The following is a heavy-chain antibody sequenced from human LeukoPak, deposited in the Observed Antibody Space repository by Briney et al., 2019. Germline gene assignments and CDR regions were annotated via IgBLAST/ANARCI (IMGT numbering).Heavy chain of an antibody. CDR2: IYHSGRT. CDR3: ARRRYYDSTGYFE. D-gene: IGHD3-22*01. CDR1: GDYISSSSYY. J-gene: IGHJ1*01. V-gene: IGHV4-39*01. Sequence: SETLSLTCAVSGDYISSSSYYWGWIRQSPGTGLEWIGDIYHSGRTYYNPSLKSRVAISIDTSKKQFSLRLRSMTAADTAVFYCARRRYYDSTGYFEWGRGTLVTVSS.